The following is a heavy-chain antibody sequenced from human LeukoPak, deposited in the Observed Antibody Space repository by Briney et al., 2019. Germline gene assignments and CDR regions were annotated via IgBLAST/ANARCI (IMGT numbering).Heavy chain of an antibody. J-gene: IGHJ4*02. Sequence: SETLSLTCTVSGGSISSYYWSWIRQPAGKGLEWIGRIYISGSTNYNPSLKSRVTMSVDTSKNQFSLKLSSVTAADTAVYYCAKGYCRGNSCYDDRGAFDYWGQGTLVTVSS. V-gene: IGHV4-4*07. D-gene: IGHD2-2*01. CDR2: IYISGST. CDR3: AKGYCRGNSCYDDRGAFDY. CDR1: GGSISSYY.